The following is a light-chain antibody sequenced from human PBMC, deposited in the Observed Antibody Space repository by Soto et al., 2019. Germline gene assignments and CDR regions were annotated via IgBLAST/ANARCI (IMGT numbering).Light chain of an antibody. Sequence: QLVLTQSPSASASLGASVKLTCTLSSGHSSYAIAWHQQQPEKGPRYLMKLNSDGSHSKGDGIPDRFSGSSSGAERYLTISGLQSEDEADYYCQTWGTGPVVFGGGTKQTVL. CDR1: SGHSSYA. J-gene: IGLJ2*01. V-gene: IGLV4-69*01. CDR3: QTWGTGPVV. CDR2: LNSDGSH.